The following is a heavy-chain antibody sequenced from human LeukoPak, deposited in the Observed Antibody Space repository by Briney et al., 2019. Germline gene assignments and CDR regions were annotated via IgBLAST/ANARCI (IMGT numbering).Heavy chain of an antibody. D-gene: IGHD3-22*01. CDR3: ARTYYYDSSGYLH. Sequence: GGSLRLSCAASGFTFSSYAMHWVRQAPGKGLEWVAVISYDGSNKYYADSVKGRFTISRDNSKNTLYLQMNSLRAEDTAVYYCARTYYYDSSGYLHWGQGTLVTVSS. CDR2: ISYDGSNK. J-gene: IGHJ4*02. CDR1: GFTFSSYA. V-gene: IGHV3-30*01.